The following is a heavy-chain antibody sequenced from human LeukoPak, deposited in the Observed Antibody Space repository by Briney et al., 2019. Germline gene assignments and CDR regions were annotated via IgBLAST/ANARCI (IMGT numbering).Heavy chain of an antibody. Sequence: GGSLRPSCAASGFTFSNAWMSWVRQAPGKGLEWVGRIKSKTDGGTTDYAAPVKGRFTISRDDSKNTLYLQMNSLKTEDTAVYYCTTGGPWIQLWLRGYFDYWGQGTLVTVSS. CDR3: TTGGPWIQLWLRGYFDY. D-gene: IGHD5-18*01. CDR2: IKSKTDGGTT. V-gene: IGHV3-15*01. CDR1: GFTFSNAW. J-gene: IGHJ4*02.